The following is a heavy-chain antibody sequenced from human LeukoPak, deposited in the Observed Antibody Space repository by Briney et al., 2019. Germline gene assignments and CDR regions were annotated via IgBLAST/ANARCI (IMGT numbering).Heavy chain of an antibody. Sequence: SETLSLTCAVYGGSFSGYYWSCIRQPPGEGLEWIGEINHSGSTNYNPSLESRVTISVDTSKNQFSLTLSHVTAADTAVYYFARFTSRSVVSAVDYWGQGTLVTVSS. CDR2: INHSGST. CDR3: ARFTSRSVVSAVDY. D-gene: IGHD6-13*01. J-gene: IGHJ4*02. CDR1: GGSFSGYY. V-gene: IGHV4-34*01.